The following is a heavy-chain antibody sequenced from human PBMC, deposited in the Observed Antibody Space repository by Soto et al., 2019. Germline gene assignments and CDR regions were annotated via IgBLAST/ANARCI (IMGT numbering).Heavy chain of an antibody. CDR2: ISYDGSNK. D-gene: IGHD6-19*01. CDR3: AKVSVRLWLRDGFDI. Sequence: SGGSLRLSCAASGFTFNSYAMHWVRQAPGKGLEWVAVISYDGSNKYYTDSVKGRFTISRDDSKNTVYLQMNSLRTEDTAVYYCAKVSVRLWLRDGFDIWGRGTMVTVSS. V-gene: IGHV3-30*18. CDR1: GFTFNSYA. J-gene: IGHJ3*02.